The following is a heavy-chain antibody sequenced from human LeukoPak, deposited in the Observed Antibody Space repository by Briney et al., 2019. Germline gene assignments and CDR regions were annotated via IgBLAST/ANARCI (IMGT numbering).Heavy chain of an antibody. V-gene: IGHV1-18*01. CDR1: GYTFTSYG. J-gene: IGHJ4*02. Sequence: ASVKVSFKASGYTFTSYGISWVRQAPGQGIEWMGWISAYNGNTNYAQQLQGRVTMTTDTSTSTAYMERRSLRSDDTAVYSCGREEKPRAPQGYWGQGTLVTVSS. CDR2: ISAYNGNT. CDR3: GREEKPRAPQGY.